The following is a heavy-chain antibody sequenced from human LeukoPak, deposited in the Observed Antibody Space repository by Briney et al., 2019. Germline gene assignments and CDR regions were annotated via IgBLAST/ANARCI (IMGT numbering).Heavy chain of an antibody. CDR2: IRSTANGYAT. V-gene: IGHV3-73*01. D-gene: IGHD3-10*01. CDR3: TGNYYGSGSYADFDY. J-gene: IGHJ4*02. Sequence: GGSLRLSCAASGFTFSGSALHWARQASGKGLEWVGRIRSTANGYATAYAASVKGRITISRDDSKNTAYLQMDSLKTEDTAVYYCTGNYYGSGSYADFDYWGQGTLVTVSS. CDR1: GFTFSGSA.